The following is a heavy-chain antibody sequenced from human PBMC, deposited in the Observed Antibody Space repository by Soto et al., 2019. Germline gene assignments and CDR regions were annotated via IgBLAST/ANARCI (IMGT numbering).Heavy chain of an antibody. D-gene: IGHD2-2*01. CDR3: AKDGVGRGNIVVVPAATYYYYYGMDV. V-gene: IGHV3-30*18. CDR2: ISYDGSNK. CDR1: GFTFSSYG. J-gene: IGHJ6*02. Sequence: PGGSLRLSCAASGFTFSSYGMHWVRQAPGKGLEWVAVISYDGSNKYYADSVKCRFTISRDNSKNTLYLQMNSLGAEDTAVYYCAKDGVGRGNIVVVPAATYYYYYGMDVWGQETTVTVSS.